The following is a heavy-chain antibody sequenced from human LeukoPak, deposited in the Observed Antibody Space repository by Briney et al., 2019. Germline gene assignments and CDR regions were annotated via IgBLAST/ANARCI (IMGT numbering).Heavy chain of an antibody. CDR1: GFTLSTYA. D-gene: IGHD2-21*01. CDR2: ISYDGSNE. Sequence: GGSLRLSCAASGFTLSTYAMHWVRQAQGRGREWVAVISYDGSNEYYADSVKGRFTISRDNSKNTLYLQMSSLRAEDTAVYYCAKEFNRGLPDYWGQGTLVTVPS. CDR3: AKEFNRGLPDY. V-gene: IGHV3-30*18. J-gene: IGHJ4*02.